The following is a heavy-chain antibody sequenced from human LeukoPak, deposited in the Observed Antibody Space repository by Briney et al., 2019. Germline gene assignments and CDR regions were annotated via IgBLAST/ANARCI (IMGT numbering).Heavy chain of an antibody. CDR1: GYTLSSYG. V-gene: IGHV1-18*04. CDR3: ASNPRGDSWTFDY. J-gene: IGHJ4*02. CDR2: ISIYNGNT. D-gene: IGHD2-21*02. Sequence: ASVKVSCKASGYTLSSYGVNWVRQAPGQGLEWMGWISIYNGNTEYAQILQGRVTMTTDPSTSTVYMELTSLRSDDTAVYYCASNPRGDSWTFDYWGQGTLVTVSS.